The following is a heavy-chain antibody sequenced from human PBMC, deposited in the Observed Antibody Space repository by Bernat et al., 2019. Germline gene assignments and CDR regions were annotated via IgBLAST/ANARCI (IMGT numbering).Heavy chain of an antibody. V-gene: IGHV3-30-3*01. Sequence: QVQLVESGGGVVQPGRSLRLSCAASGFTFSSYAMHWVRQAPGKGLEWVAVISYDGSNKYYADSVKGRFTISRDNSKNTLYLQMNSLRAEDTAVYYCAREGGYGYFDWLLPAYYFDYWGQGTLVTVSS. D-gene: IGHD3-9*01. CDR2: ISYDGSNK. J-gene: IGHJ4*02. CDR3: AREGGYGYFDWLLPAYYFDY. CDR1: GFTFSSYA.